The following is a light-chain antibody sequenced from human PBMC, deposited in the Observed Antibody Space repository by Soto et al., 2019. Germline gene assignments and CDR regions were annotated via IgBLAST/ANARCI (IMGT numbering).Light chain of an antibody. J-gene: IGKJ2*01. CDR1: QSISNY. V-gene: IGKV3-11*01. CDR3: QQRSSWPL. Sequence: DIALTQSPATLTLSPGERVTLSCRASQSISNYLAWFQQRPGQAPRLLIYDTSTRVSGTPARFSGSGSGTDFTLTISSLEPEDVGVYYCQQRSSWPLFGQGTKLEIK. CDR2: DTS.